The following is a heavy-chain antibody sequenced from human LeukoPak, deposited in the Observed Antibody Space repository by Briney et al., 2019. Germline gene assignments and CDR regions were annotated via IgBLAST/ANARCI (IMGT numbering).Heavy chain of an antibody. D-gene: IGHD2-2*01. J-gene: IGHJ5*02. Sequence: PSENLSLNCAVYGWAFSSSNWGGWVRPPPGEGLGWIGESYHSGSTHYNPSLKSRVTISVDKSKNQFSLKLSSVTAADTAVYYCARVTVVVPAAMSWFDPWGQGTLVTVSS. CDR2: SYHSGST. CDR3: ARVTVVVPAAMSWFDP. CDR1: GWAFSSSNW. V-gene: IGHV4-4*02.